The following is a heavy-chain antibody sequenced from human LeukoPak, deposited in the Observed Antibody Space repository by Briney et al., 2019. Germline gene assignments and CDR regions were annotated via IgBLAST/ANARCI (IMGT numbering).Heavy chain of an antibody. V-gene: IGHV3-23*01. CDR2: ISGSGDST. Sequence: GGSLRLSCAASGFTFSNYAMSWARQAPGKGLEWVSGISGSGDSTYYGDSVQGRFTISRDNSKNTLYLQMNTLRAEDTAVYYCAKEKQRNFDYWGQGTLVTVSS. J-gene: IGHJ4*02. CDR1: GFTFSNYA. CDR3: AKEKQRNFDY.